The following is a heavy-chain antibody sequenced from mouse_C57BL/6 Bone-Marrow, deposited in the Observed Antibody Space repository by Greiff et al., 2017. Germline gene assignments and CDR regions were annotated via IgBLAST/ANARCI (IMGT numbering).Heavy chain of an antibody. CDR3: ARGDTTVVAIDY. Sequence: EVKLQESGPGLVKPSQSLSLTCSVTGYSITSGYYWNWFRQFPGNKLEWMGYISYDGSNNYNPSLKNRISITRDTYKNQFFLKLNSVTTEDTATYSCARGDTTVVAIDYWGQGTTLTVSS. J-gene: IGHJ2*01. V-gene: IGHV3-6*01. CDR1: GYSITSGYY. D-gene: IGHD1-1*01. CDR2: ISYDGSN.